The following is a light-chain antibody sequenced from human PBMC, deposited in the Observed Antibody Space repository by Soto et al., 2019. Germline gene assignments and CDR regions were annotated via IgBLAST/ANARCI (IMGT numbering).Light chain of an antibody. J-gene: IGLJ2*01. CDR1: SSDVGGYNY. CDR3: CSYAGSYTFV. V-gene: IGLV2-11*01. CDR2: DVS. Sequence: QSALTQPRSVSGSPGQSVTISCTGTSSDVGGYNYVSWYQQHPGKAPKLMIYDVSKRPSGVPDRFSGSKSGNTASLTISGLQAEDAADYYCCSYAGSYTFVFGGGAMLTVL.